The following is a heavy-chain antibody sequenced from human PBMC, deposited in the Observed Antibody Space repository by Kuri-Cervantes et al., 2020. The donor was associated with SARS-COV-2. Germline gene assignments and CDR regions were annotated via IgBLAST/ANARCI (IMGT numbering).Heavy chain of an antibody. Sequence: SETLSLTCTVSGYSISSGYYWGWIRQPPGKGLEWIGSIYYSGSTYYNPSLKSRVTISVDTSKNQFSLKLSSVTAADTAVYYCARHGYPQSRSSIDYWGQGTLVTVSS. CDR3: ARHGYPQSRSSIDY. J-gene: IGHJ4*02. D-gene: IGHD5-24*01. V-gene: IGHV4-38-2*02. CDR1: GYSISSGYY. CDR2: IYYSGST.